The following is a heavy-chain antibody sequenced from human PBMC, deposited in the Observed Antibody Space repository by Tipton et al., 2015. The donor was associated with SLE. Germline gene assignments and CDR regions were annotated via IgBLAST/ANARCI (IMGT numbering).Heavy chain of an antibody. CDR2: ITHSGST. Sequence: TLSLTCAVYGGSFSGYYWSWIRQPPGKGLEWIGEITHSGSTNYNPSLKSRVTISVDTSKNQFSLKLSSVTAADTAVYYCARGKAVRGYSYGLGGYYYYMDVWGKGTTVTVSS. J-gene: IGHJ6*03. CDR1: GGSFSGYY. V-gene: IGHV4-34*01. CDR3: ARGKAVRGYSYGLGGYYYYMDV. D-gene: IGHD5-18*01.